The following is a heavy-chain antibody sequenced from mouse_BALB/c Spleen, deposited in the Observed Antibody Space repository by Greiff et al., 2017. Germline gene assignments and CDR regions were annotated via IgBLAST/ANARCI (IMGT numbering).Heavy chain of an antibody. CDR1: GYSITSDYA. V-gene: IGHV3-2*02. CDR3: ASSLYGSSPHFDY. CDR2: ISYSGST. Sequence: EVQLVESGPGLVKPSQSLSLTCTVTGYSITSDYAWNWIRQFPGNKLEWMGYISYSGSTSYNPSLKSRISITRDTSKNQFFLQLNSVTTEDTATYYCASSLYGSSPHFDYWGQGTTLTVSS. J-gene: IGHJ2*01. D-gene: IGHD1-1*01.